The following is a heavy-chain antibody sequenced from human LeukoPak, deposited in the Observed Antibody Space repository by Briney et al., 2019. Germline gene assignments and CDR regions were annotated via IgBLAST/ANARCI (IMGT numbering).Heavy chain of an antibody. D-gene: IGHD1-26*01. V-gene: IGHV4-61*01. CDR3: ARGGSYFGN. CDR1: GGSVNSGSYY. Sequence: PSETLSLTCTVSGGSVNSGSYYWSWIRQPPGKGLEWIGYIYYSGSTNHNPSLKSRVTISVDTSKNQFSLQLSSVTAADTAVYYCARGGSYFGNWGQGTLVTVS. J-gene: IGHJ4*02. CDR2: IYYSGST.